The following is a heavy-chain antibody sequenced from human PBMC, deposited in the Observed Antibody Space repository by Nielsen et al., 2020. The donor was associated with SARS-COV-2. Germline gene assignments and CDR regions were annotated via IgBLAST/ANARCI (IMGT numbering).Heavy chain of an antibody. D-gene: IGHD6-13*01. V-gene: IGHV3-11*05. J-gene: IGHJ4*02. Sequence: GGSLRLSCAASGFTFSNYWMSWIRQAPGKGLEWVSYISSSTSYTNYADSVTGRFTISRDNAKNSLYLQMNSLRAEDTAVYYCARVSAAGMALYYFDYWGQGTLVTVSS. CDR2: ISSSTSYT. CDR3: ARVSAAGMALYYFDY. CDR1: GFTFSNYW.